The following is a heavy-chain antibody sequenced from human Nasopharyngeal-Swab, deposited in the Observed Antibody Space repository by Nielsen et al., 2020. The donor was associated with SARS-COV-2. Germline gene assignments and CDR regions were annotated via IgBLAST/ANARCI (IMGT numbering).Heavy chain of an antibody. CDR3: ARALGSSSWFNWFDP. CDR2: IYYSGST. Sequence: SETLSLTCTVSGGSISSGDYYWSWIRQPPGKGLEWIGYIYYSGSTYYNPSLKSRVTISVDTSKNQFSLKLSSVTAADTAVYYCARALGSSSWFNWFDPWGQGTLVTVSS. CDR1: GGSISSGDYY. V-gene: IGHV4-30-4*01. J-gene: IGHJ5*02. D-gene: IGHD6-13*01.